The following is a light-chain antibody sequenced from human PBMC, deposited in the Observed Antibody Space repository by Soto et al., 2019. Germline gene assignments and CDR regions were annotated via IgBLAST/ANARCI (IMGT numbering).Light chain of an antibody. CDR2: AAS. CDR1: QSISSY. Sequence: DIQMTQSPSSLSASVGDRVTITCRASQSISSYLNWYQQKPGKAPKLLIYAASSLKSGVPSRFSGSGSGTEFTLTISSLQPDDFATYYCQHYNSYSEAFGQGTKGDIK. CDR3: QHYNSYSEA. J-gene: IGKJ1*01. V-gene: IGKV1-5*01.